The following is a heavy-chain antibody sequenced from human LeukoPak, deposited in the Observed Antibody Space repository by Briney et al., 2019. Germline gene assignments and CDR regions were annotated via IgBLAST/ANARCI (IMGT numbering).Heavy chain of an antibody. CDR3: AREKTRNHDFDY. J-gene: IGHJ4*02. CDR1: GGSNSSGDYY. CDR2: IYYSGST. Sequence: PSETLSLTCTVSGGSNSSGDYYWSWIRQPPGKGLEWIGYIYYSGSTYYNPSLKSRVTISVDTSKNQFSLKLSSVTAADTAVYYCAREKTRNHDFDYWGQGTLVTVSS. V-gene: IGHV4-30-4*01. D-gene: IGHD1-14*01.